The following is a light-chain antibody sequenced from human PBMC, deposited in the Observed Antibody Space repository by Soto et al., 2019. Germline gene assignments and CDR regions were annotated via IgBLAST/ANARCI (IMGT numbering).Light chain of an antibody. CDR3: QTWGSGIVV. J-gene: IGLJ2*01. CDR1: SGHSDFA. Sequence: QSVLTQSPSASASLGASVKLTCTLSSGHSDFAIAWHQQQPEKGPRYLMKLDSDGSHSKGDGISDRFSGSSSGAERYLTISRLQSEDEADYSCQTWGSGIVVFGGGTKLTVL. CDR2: LDSDGSH. V-gene: IGLV4-69*01.